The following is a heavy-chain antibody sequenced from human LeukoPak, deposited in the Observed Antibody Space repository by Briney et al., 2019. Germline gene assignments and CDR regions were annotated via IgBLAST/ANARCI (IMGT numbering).Heavy chain of an antibody. CDR2: IFHSGSI. CDR1: GGSVSDGYYY. J-gene: IGHJ2*01. CDR3: ARAPQPTSYGDYGKRYFDL. Sequence: SETLSLTCTVSGGSVSDGYYYWNWIRQPPGKGLEWIGYIFHSGSINNNPSLKSRVTISVDTSKNQFSLKLTSVTAADTAVYYCARAPQPTSYGDYGKRYFDLWGRGTLVTVSS. D-gene: IGHD4-17*01. V-gene: IGHV4-61*01.